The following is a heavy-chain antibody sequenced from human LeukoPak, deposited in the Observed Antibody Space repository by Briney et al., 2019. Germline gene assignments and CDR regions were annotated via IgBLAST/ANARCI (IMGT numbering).Heavy chain of an antibody. CDR3: ARDPHFMITFGGVIVPAYYFEY. D-gene: IGHD3-16*02. Sequence: NAGGSLRLSGAASGFTFSSYSMNWVRQAPGKGLEWVSSISSSSSYIYYADSVKGRFTISRDNAKNSLYLQMNSLRAEDTAVYYCARDPHFMITFGGVIVPAYYFEYWGQGTLVTVSS. V-gene: IGHV3-21*01. J-gene: IGHJ4*02. CDR1: GFTFSSYS. CDR2: ISSSSSYI.